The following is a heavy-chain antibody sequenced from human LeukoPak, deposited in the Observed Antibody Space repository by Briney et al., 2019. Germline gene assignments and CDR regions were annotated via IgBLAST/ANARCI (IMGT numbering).Heavy chain of an antibody. CDR2: FDPEDGET. CDR1: GYTLTELS. J-gene: IGHJ4*02. CDR3: ATGVPAAMLPYYFDY. D-gene: IGHD2-2*01. Sequence: HRASVKVSCKVSGYTLTELSMHWVRQAPGKGLEWMGGFDPEDGETIYAQKFQGRVTMTEDTSTVTAYMELSSLRSEDTAVYYCATGVPAAMLPYYFDYWGQGTLVTVSS. V-gene: IGHV1-24*01.